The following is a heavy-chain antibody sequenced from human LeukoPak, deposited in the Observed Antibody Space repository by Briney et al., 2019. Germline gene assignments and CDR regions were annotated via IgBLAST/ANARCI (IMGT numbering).Heavy chain of an antibody. CDR3: ARVYDSSGYYPYYLDY. J-gene: IGHJ4*02. D-gene: IGHD3-22*01. V-gene: IGHV3-7*03. Sequence: GGSLRLSCAASGFTFSSYWMSWVRQAPGKGLEWVANIKQDGSEKYYVDSVKGRFTISRDDAKNSLYLQMNSLRAEDTAVYYCARVYDSSGYYPYYLDYWGQGTLVTVSS. CDR1: GFTFSSYW. CDR2: IKQDGSEK.